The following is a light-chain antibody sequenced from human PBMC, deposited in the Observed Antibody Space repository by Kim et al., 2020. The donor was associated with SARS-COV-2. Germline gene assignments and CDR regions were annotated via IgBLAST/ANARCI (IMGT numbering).Light chain of an antibody. CDR2: LNSDGSH. J-gene: IGLJ3*02. Sequence: ASVKLTCTLNSGYSNYAVAWRQQQPEKGPRYLMKLNSDGSHSKGGRIPDRFSCTSSGADRYLTTSSLQSEDEADYYCQTLLTGPLVFGGGTQLTVL. V-gene: IGLV4-69*02. CDR1: SGYSNYA. CDR3: QTLLTGPLV.